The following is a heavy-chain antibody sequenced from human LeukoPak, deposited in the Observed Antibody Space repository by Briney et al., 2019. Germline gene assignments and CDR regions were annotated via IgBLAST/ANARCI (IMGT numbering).Heavy chain of an antibody. CDR3: AKVTPLAAYSPGWSGNSFDS. J-gene: IGHJ4*02. V-gene: IGHV3-23*01. CDR2: ITGSSRST. Sequence: GGSLRLSCAASGFTFSSYAMSWVRQAPGKGLEWVSTITGSSRSTYYADSVRGRFTISRDNSKNTLYLQMNSLTAEDTAVYYCAKVTPLAAYSPGWSGNSFDSWGQGTLVTVSS. D-gene: IGHD6-19*01. CDR1: GFTFSSYA.